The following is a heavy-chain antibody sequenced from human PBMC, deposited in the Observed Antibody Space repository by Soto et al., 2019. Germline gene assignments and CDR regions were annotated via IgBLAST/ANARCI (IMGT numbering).Heavy chain of an antibody. CDR2: IYPSGTT. CDR3: ARGSIVVASLLYY. J-gene: IGHJ4*02. D-gene: IGHD2-15*01. V-gene: IGHV4-4*02. CDR1: GDSITSFYW. Sequence: QVQLQESGPGLVRPSGTLSLTCAVSGDSITSFYWWSWVRQAPGKGLEWIGEIYPSGTTNYNPSLKSRVTISIDKSKNQFSLNLHSVTAADTAVYYCARGSIVVASLLYYWGQGTLVTVSS.